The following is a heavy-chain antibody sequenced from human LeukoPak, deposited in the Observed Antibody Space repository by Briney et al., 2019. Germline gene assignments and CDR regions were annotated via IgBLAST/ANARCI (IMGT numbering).Heavy chain of an antibody. Sequence: PGGSLRLSCAASGFTVSINYMSWVRQAPGKGLEWVSVIYSGSSTYYADSVKGRFTISRDNSKNTLYLQMNSLRVEDTAVYYCAREMDGSGAFDYWGQGTLITVSS. CDR1: GFTVSINY. V-gene: IGHV3-66*01. D-gene: IGHD3-10*01. CDR3: AREMDGSGAFDY. CDR2: IYSGSST. J-gene: IGHJ4*02.